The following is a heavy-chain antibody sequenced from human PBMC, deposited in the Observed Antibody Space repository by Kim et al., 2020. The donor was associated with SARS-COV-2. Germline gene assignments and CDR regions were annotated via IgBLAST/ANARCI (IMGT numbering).Heavy chain of an antibody. V-gene: IGHV5-51*01. D-gene: IGHD6-19*01. J-gene: IGHJ5*02. Sequence: GESLKISCKGSGYSFTSYWIGWVRQMPGKGLEWMGIIYPGDSDTRYSPSFQGQVTISADKSISTAYLQWSSLKASDTAMYYCARLPPGGPPNAKPPIIAVAGTRVRNWFDPWGQGTLVTVSS. CDR2: IYPGDSDT. CDR3: ARLPPGGPPNAKPPIIAVAGTRVRNWFDP. CDR1: GYSFTSYW.